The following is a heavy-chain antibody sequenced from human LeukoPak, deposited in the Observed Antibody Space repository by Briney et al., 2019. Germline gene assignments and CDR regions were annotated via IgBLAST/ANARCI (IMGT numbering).Heavy chain of an antibody. CDR1: GASINSHY. J-gene: IGHJ4*02. D-gene: IGHD2-15*01. V-gene: IGHV4-4*07. CDR2: IYISGST. CDR3: ARALNPLPGTYYFDY. Sequence: SETLSLTCTVSGASINSHYWSWIRQPARKGLEGIGRIYISGSTNYNSSLQSRVTMSVDTSKNQFSLKLTSVTAADTAVYYCARALNPLPGTYYFDYWGQGTLVTVSS.